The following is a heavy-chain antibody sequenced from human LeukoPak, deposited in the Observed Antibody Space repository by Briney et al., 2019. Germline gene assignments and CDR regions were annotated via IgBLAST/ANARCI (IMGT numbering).Heavy chain of an antibody. CDR3: ARDLNPPLDGTVTTNPIFDY. J-gene: IGHJ4*02. V-gene: IGHV1-2*02. CDR1: GYTFTGYY. D-gene: IGHD4-17*01. CDR2: INPNSGGT. Sequence: ASVKVSCKASGYTFTGYYMHWVRQAPGQGLEWMGWINPNSGGTNYAQKFQGRVTMTRDTSISTAYMELSRLRSDDTAVYYCARDLNPPLDGTVTTNPIFDYWGQGTLVTVSS.